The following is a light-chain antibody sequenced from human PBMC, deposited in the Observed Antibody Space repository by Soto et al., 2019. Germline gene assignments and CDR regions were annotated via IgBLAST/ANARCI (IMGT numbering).Light chain of an antibody. Sequence: EVVMPQSPATLSVSPKERATLSCRVSQSIYSNYLAWYQQRPGQAPRLLIYGASSRATGIPDRFSGSGSGADFTLTISRLEPEDFAVYYCQQYGSSPLWTFGQGTKVDI. CDR2: GAS. CDR3: QQYGSSPLWT. CDR1: QSIYSNY. V-gene: IGKV3-20*01. J-gene: IGKJ1*01.